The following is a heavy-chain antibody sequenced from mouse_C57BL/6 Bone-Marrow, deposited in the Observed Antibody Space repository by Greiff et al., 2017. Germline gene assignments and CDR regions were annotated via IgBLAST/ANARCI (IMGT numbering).Heavy chain of an antibody. CDR2: IDPYDGGT. J-gene: IGHJ1*03. CDR3: ARSYVCNCPGCYVNF. Sequence: EVQLQQPGAELVKPGASVKIPCKASGYTFTDYYMDWVKQSPGNSLEWIGDIDPYDGGTNYNQQFKGKATLTVDKSSSTADMELRSLTSEDTAVYSCARSYVCNCPGCYVNFCGTGTTVTVSS. V-gene: IGHV1-18*01. D-gene: IGHD2-1*01. CDR1: GYTFTDYY.